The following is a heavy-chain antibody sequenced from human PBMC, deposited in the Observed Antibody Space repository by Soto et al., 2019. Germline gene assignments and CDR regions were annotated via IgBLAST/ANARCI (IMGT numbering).Heavy chain of an antibody. J-gene: IGHJ6*02. V-gene: IGHV1-69*06. D-gene: IGHD5-12*01. CDR1: GGTFSSYA. CDR2: IIPIFGTA. CDR3: ARESRGFFVYYYDGMDV. Sequence: QVQLVQSGAEVKKPGSSVKVSCKASGGTFSSYAISWVRQAPGQGLEWMGGIIPIFGTANYAQKFQGRVTITADKSTSTAYMELSSLRSEDTAVYYCARESRGFFVYYYDGMDVWGQGTTVTVSS.